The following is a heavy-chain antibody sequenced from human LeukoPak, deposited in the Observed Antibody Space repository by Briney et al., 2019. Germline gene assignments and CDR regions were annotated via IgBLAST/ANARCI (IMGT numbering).Heavy chain of an antibody. V-gene: IGHV3-48*04. Sequence: PGGSLRLSCAASGFTFNTYTMNWVRQAPGKGLEWVSYISGSSGIIDYADSVRGRFTISRDNAKNSLYLQMNSLRAEDTAVYYCARGFRGYYFDYWGQGTVVTVSS. CDR3: ARGFRGYYFDY. J-gene: IGHJ4*02. CDR2: ISGSSGII. D-gene: IGHD2-21*01. CDR1: GFTFNTYT.